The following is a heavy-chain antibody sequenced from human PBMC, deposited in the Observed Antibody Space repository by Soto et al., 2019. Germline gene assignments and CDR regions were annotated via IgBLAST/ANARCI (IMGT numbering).Heavy chain of an antibody. D-gene: IGHD3-22*01. V-gene: IGHV4-30-4*08. J-gene: IGHJ4*02. Sequence: PSETLSLTCTVSGGSISGEYYHWTWIRQSPGKGLEWIGYIHYSGSVLYNPSFKSRLTISVDTSKSQFSLHLSSVTAADTAVYYCARGPLYYDSSGYYYFAYWGQGTLVTVSS. CDR2: IHYSGSV. CDR1: GGSISGEYYH. CDR3: ARGPLYYDSSGYYYFAY.